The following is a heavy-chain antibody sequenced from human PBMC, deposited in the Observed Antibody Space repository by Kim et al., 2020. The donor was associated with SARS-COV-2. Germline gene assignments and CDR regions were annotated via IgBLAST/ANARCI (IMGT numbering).Heavy chain of an antibody. CDR1: GYNFTNYW. CDR2: IDPPDSYT. CDR3: ARHGKRGTSTWYVEDDAFDI. J-gene: IGHJ3*02. D-gene: IGHD2-15*01. V-gene: IGHV5-10-1*01. Sequence: GESLKISCQGSGYNFTNYWVSWVRQVPGKGLQWMGKIDPPDSYTTDNPSFRGHVTFSVDKSINTAYLQWSSLRASDTAMYYCARHGKRGTSTWYVEDDAFDIWGQGTLVAVSS.